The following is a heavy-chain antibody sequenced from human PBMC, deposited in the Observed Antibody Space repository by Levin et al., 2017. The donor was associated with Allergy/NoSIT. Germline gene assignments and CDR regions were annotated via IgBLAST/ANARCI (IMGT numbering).Heavy chain of an antibody. V-gene: IGHV3-30*03. Sequence: AGGSLRLSCAASGFTFSSYSMNWVRQAPGKGLEWVAVISHDGSNKYYADSVKGRFTISRDNSKNTLYLQMNSLRAEDTAVYYCARDSYAFDIWGQGTMVTVSS. CDR3: ARDSYAFDI. J-gene: IGHJ3*02. CDR1: GFTFSSYS. CDR2: ISHDGSNK.